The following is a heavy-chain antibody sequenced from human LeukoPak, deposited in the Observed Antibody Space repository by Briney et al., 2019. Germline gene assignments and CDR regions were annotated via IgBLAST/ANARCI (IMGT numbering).Heavy chain of an antibody. CDR3: ASVADSSGWYGRVDY. Sequence: PSETLSLTCTVSGGSISSYYWRWIRQPAGKGLEWIGCIYTSGSTNYNPSLKSRVTMTVDTSKNQFSLKLSSVTAADTAVYYCASVADSSGWYGRVDYWGQGTLVTVSS. J-gene: IGHJ4*02. D-gene: IGHD6-19*01. CDR1: GGSISSYY. CDR2: IYTSGST. V-gene: IGHV4-4*07.